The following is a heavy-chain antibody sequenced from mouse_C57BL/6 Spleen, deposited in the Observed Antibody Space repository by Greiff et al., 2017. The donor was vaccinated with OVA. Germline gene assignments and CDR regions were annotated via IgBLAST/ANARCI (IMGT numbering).Heavy chain of an antibody. J-gene: IGHJ1*03. CDR3: ARLGYDYWYFDV. CDR2: IYPSDSET. D-gene: IGHD2-3*01. V-gene: IGHV1-61*01. Sequence: QVQLKQSGAELVRPGSSVKLSCKASGYTFTSYWMDWVKQRPGQGLEWIGNIYPSDSETHYNQKFKDKATLTVDKSSSTAYMQLSSLTSEDSAVYYCARLGYDYWYFDVWGTGTTVTVSS. CDR1: GYTFTSYW.